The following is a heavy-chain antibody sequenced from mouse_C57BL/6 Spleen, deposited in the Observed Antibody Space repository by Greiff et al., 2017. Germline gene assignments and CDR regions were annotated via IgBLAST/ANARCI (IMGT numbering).Heavy chain of an antibody. D-gene: IGHD2-4*01. Sequence: VQLQQPGAELVRPGSSVKLSCKASGYTFTSYWMHWVKQRPIQGLEWIGNIDPSDSETHYNQKFKDKATLTVDKSSSTAYMQLSSLTSEDSAVYYCASGRIYDYDGGFDYWGQGTTLTVSS. J-gene: IGHJ2*01. CDR2: IDPSDSET. V-gene: IGHV1-52*01. CDR1: GYTFTSYW. CDR3: ASGRIYDYDGGFDY.